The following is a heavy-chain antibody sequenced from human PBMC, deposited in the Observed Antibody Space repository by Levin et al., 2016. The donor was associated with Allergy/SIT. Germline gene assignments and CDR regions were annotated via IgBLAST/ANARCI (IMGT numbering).Heavy chain of an antibody. J-gene: IGHJ5*02. Sequence: GESLKISCSASGFTFSSYAMHWVRQAPGKGLEYVSAISSNGGSTYYADSVKGRFTISRDNSKNTLYLQMSSLRAEDTAVYYCVKDVRGAARQAVGNWFDPWGQGTLVTVSS. CDR2: ISSNGGST. CDR3: VKDVRGAARQAVGNWFDP. V-gene: IGHV3-64D*09. CDR1: GFTFSSYA. D-gene: IGHD6-6*01.